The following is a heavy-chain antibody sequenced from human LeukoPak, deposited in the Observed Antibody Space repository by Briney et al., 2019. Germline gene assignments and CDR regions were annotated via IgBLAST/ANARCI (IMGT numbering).Heavy chain of an antibody. CDR2: IYYSGST. D-gene: IGHD3-10*01. J-gene: IGHJ3*02. V-gene: IGHV4-59*08. CDR3: ARQGPYYYGSKGAFDI. CDR1: GGSISSYY. Sequence: PSETLSLTCTVSGGSISSYYWSWIRQPPGKGLEWIGYIYYSGSTNYNPSLKSRISISVDTSKNQFSLKLSSVTAADTAVYYCARQGPYYYGSKGAFDIWGQGTMVTVSS.